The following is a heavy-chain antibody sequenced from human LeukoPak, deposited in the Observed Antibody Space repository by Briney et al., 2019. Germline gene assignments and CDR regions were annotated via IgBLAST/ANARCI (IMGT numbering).Heavy chain of an antibody. CDR1: GYTLIELS. CDR3: ATDVSSQYDGFDI. Sequence: ASVKVSCKVSGYTLIELSMHWVRQAPGKGLEWMGGFDPEDGETIYAQKFQGRVTMTEDTSTDTAYKELSSLRSEDTAVYYCATDVSSQYDGFDIWGQGTMVTVSS. D-gene: IGHD6-13*01. J-gene: IGHJ3*02. CDR2: FDPEDGET. V-gene: IGHV1-24*01.